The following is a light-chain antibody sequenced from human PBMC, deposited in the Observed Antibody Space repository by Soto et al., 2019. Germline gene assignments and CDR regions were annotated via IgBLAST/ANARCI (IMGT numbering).Light chain of an antibody. V-gene: IGLV2-14*01. J-gene: IGLJ1*01. CDR3: SSYTTTDPYV. Sequence: QSVLTQPASVSGSPGQSITISCTGTSSDVGAYDYVSWYQHHPGKAPKYLIYEVSNRPSGVSDRFSGSKSGTTASLTISGLQAEDEADYYCSSYTTTDPYVFGTGTKGTVL. CDR2: EVS. CDR1: SSDVGAYDY.